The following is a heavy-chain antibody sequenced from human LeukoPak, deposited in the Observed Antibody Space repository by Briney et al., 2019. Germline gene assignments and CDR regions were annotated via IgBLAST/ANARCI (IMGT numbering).Heavy chain of an antibody. CDR2: IYTSGST. D-gene: IGHD2-2*01. CDR1: GGSISSYY. CDR3: ARGGEVPAALAGRYYYYYMDV. J-gene: IGHJ6*03. V-gene: IGHV4-4*07. Sequence: SETLSLTCTVSGGSISSYYWSWIRQPAGKGLEWIGRIYTSGSTNYNPSLKSRVTMSVATSKNQFSLKLSSVTAADTAVYYCARGGEVPAALAGRYYYYYMDVWGKGTTVTVSS.